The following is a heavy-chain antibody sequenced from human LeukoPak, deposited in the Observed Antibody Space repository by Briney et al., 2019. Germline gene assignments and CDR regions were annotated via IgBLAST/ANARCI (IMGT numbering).Heavy chain of an antibody. J-gene: IGHJ3*02. CDR3: ARVWCSGGSCYRGAFDI. Sequence: GGSLRLSCAASGFTFSSYWMHWVRQAPWKGLVWVSRINSDGSSTSYADSVKGRFTISRDNAKNTLYLQMNSLRAEDTAVYYCARVWCSGGSCYRGAFDIWGQGTMVTVSS. CDR2: INSDGSST. V-gene: IGHV3-74*01. CDR1: GFTFSSYW. D-gene: IGHD2-15*01.